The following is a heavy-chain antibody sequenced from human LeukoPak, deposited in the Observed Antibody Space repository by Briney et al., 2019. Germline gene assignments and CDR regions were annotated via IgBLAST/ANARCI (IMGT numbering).Heavy chain of an antibody. D-gene: IGHD6-19*01. J-gene: IGHJ4*02. V-gene: IGHV1-2*06. CDR3: ARERLEQWLHAPNDY. CDR2: INPNSGGT. Sequence: ASVKVSCKASGYTFTGYYMHWVRQAPGQGLELMGRINPNSGGTNYAQKFQGRVTMTRDTSISTAYMELSRLRSDDTAVYYCARERLEQWLHAPNDYWGQGTLVTVSS. CDR1: GYTFTGYY.